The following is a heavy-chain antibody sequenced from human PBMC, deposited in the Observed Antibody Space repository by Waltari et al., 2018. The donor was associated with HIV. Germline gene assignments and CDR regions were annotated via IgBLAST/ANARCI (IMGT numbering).Heavy chain of an antibody. V-gene: IGHV4-59*08. CDR1: GGSISSYY. D-gene: IGHD3-3*01. CDR3: AKHGRTRFLEWRDAFDI. J-gene: IGHJ3*02. CDR2: IYDSGST. Sequence: QVQLQESGPGLVKPSETLSLTCTVSGGSISSYYWSWIRQPPGKGLEWIAYIYDSGSTNYNPSLTSRVTISRDTSKNQFSLKLSSVTAADTAVYYCAKHGRTRFLEWRDAFDIWGQGTMVTVSS.